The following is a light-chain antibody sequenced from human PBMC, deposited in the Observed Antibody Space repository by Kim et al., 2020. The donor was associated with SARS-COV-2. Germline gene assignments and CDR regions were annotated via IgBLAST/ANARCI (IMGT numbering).Light chain of an antibody. J-gene: IGKJ1*01. CDR1: QTINTK. V-gene: IGKV3-15*01. CDR2: DAT. CDR3: QQSNDWPPLT. Sequence: SPGERATLSCRASQTINTKLVWYQQKPGQAPRLLIYDATTRATGVPARFIGSGSETDFTLTISSLQSEDFAVYYCQQSNDWPPLTFGQGTKVDIK.